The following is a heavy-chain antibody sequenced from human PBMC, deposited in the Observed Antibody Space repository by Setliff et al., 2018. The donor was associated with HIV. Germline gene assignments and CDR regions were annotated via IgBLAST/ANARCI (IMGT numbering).Heavy chain of an antibody. Sequence: GGSLRLSCAASGFTFSNAWMSWVRQAPGKGLEWVGRIKSKTDGGTTDYAAPVKGRFTISRDESKNTVYLQMNSLKTEDTAVYYCTTGFCSSTSCYAGLYYYYYMDVWGKGTTVTVSS. CDR3: TTGFCSSTSCYAGLYYYYYMDV. CDR2: IKSKTDGGTT. V-gene: IGHV3-15*01. D-gene: IGHD2-2*01. J-gene: IGHJ6*03. CDR1: GFTFSNAW.